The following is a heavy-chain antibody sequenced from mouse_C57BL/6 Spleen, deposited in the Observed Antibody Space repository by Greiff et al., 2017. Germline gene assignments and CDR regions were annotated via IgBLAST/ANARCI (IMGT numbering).Heavy chain of an antibody. J-gene: IGHJ4*01. CDR2: IDPANGNT. Sequence: EVQLQQSVAELVRPGASVKLSCTASGFNIKNTYMHWVKQRPEQGLEWIGRIDPANGNTKYAPKLQGKATITADTSSNTDYLQLSSLTSEDNAIYYSARSAYYSNYAYAMDYWGPGTSVTVSS. D-gene: IGHD2-5*01. V-gene: IGHV14-3*01. CDR1: GFNIKNTY. CDR3: ARSAYYSNYAYAMDY.